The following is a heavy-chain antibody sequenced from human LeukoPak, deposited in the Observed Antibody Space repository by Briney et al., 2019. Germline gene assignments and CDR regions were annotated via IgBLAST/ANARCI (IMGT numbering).Heavy chain of an antibody. J-gene: IGHJ5*02. D-gene: IGHD1-1*01. CDR2: IYYSGST. CDR1: GGSISSYY. Sequence: SETLSLTCTVSGGSISSYYWSWIRQPPGEGLEWIGYIYYSGSTNYNPSLKSLVTISVDTSKNQFSLKLSSVTAADTAVYYCAREDGTTGTTAWFDPWGQGTLVTVSS. CDR3: AREDGTTGTTAWFDP. V-gene: IGHV4-59*01.